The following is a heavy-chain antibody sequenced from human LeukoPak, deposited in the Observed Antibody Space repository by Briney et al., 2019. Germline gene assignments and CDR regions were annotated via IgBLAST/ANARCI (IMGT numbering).Heavy chain of an antibody. Sequence: GGSLKLSCAASGFTFSDSAIHWVRQASGKGLEWVGRIRDKGYGHATAYAASVKGRFTLSRDDSKNTAYLQMNSLKTEDTALYYCTPPNEGNWFDPWGQGTLVTVSS. V-gene: IGHV3-73*01. CDR1: GFTFSDSA. D-gene: IGHD2-8*01. J-gene: IGHJ5*02. CDR2: IRDKGYGHAT. CDR3: TPPNEGNWFDP.